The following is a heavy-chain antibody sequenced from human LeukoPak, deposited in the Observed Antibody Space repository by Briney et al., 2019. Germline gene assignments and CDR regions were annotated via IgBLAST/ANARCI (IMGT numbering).Heavy chain of an antibody. D-gene: IGHD3-3*01. Sequence: ASVKVSCKASGYTFTGYYMHWVRQAPGQGLEWLGWINPNSGGTNYAQKFQGRVTMTRDTSISTAYMELSRLRSDDTAVYYCARRTYYDFWSGYNFDYWGQGTLVTVSP. CDR2: INPNSGGT. CDR1: GYTFTGYY. J-gene: IGHJ4*02. V-gene: IGHV1-2*02. CDR3: ARRTYYDFWSGYNFDY.